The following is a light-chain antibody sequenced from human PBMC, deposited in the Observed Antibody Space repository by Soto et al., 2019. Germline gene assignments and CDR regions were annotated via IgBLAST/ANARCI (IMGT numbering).Light chain of an antibody. CDR2: NSN. CDR1: GSSVGADYD. Sequence: SVLAQPPSVSGATGQWCTVSSTGSGSSVGADYDVHSYQQLPGAAPRHLIYNSNKRPSRVPQRFACNKSGTYASLAITGLQAEDEAAYSCQSYDSSLSCFCVFETGTKVTVL. CDR3: QSYDSSLSCFCV. V-gene: IGLV1-40*01. J-gene: IGLJ1*01.